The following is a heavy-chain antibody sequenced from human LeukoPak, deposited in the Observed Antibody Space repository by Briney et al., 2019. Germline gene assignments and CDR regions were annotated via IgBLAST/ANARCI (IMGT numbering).Heavy chain of an antibody. CDR1: GFTFSNYG. Sequence: GGSLRLSCAVSGFTFSNYGMHWVRQAPGKGLEWVAFIRYDGSNKFYPDSVKGRFTISRDNAKNSLYLQMNSLRAEDTALYYCAKDTTPDDYYGSGPIDYWGQGTLVTVSS. CDR3: AKDTTPDDYYGSGPIDY. J-gene: IGHJ4*02. V-gene: IGHV3-30*02. CDR2: IRYDGSNK. D-gene: IGHD3-10*01.